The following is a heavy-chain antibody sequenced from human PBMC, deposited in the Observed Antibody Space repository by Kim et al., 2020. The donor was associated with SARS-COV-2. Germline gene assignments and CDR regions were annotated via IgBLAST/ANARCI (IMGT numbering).Heavy chain of an antibody. CDR2: ISVGGDTT. CDR3: AKDDGGVAVTSVMH. V-gene: IGHV3-23*01. CDR1: GFSFNTYP. J-gene: IGHJ4*02. Sequence: GGSLRLSCAASGFSFNTYPMSWVRQAPGKGLEWISSISVGGDTTNCADSVRGRFTISRDNSKSTLYVQMNSLRVDDTAIYYCAKDDGGVAVTSVMHWGQGALVTVSS. D-gene: IGHD2-21*02.